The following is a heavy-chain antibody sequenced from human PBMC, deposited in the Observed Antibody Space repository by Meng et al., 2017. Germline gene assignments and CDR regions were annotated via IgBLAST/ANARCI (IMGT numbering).Heavy chain of an antibody. D-gene: IGHD2-8*01. Sequence: PTLVNPTQTPPLTFTCSGFSLSTIGLVLGWVRQPPGKALEWLALIYWDDDKRYSPSLESRLTITKDTSKNQVVLTMTNMDPVDTATYYCAHRLGFTKPFVYWGQGTLVTSPQ. CDR3: AHRLGFTKPFVY. J-gene: IGHJ4*02. CDR2: IYWDDDK. CDR1: GFSLSTIGLV. V-gene: IGHV2-5*02.